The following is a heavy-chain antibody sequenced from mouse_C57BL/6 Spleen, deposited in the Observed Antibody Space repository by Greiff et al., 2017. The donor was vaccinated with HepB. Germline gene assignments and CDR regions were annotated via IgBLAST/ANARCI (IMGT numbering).Heavy chain of an antibody. CDR3: ARYPMDYYGSSYGYFDV. D-gene: IGHD1-1*01. V-gene: IGHV1-80*01. CDR1: GYAFSSYW. CDR2: IYPGDGDT. Sequence: QVHVKQSGAELVKPGASVKISCKASGYAFSSYWMNWVKQRPGKGLEWIGQIYPGDGDTNYNGKFKGKATLTADKSSSTAYMQLSSLTSEDSAVYFCARYPMDYYGSSYGYFDVWGTGTTVTVSS. J-gene: IGHJ1*03.